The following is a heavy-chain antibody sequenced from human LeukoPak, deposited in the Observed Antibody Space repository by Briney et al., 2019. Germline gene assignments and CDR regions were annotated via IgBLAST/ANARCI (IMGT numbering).Heavy chain of an antibody. CDR1: GYTFTSYD. Sequence: GASVKVSCKASGYTFTSYDINWVRQATGQGLEWMGWMNPNSGNTGYAQKFQGRVTITRNTSISTAYMELSSLRSEDTAVYYCARLYTLHCSSTSCYPYYYYYYMDVWGKGTTVTVSS. J-gene: IGHJ6*03. V-gene: IGHV1-8*03. CDR3: ARLYTLHCSSTSCYPYYYYYYMDV. CDR2: MNPNSGNT. D-gene: IGHD2-2*01.